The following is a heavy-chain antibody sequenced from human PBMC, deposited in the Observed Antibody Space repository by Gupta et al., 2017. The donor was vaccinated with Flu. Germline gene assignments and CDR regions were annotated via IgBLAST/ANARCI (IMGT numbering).Heavy chain of an antibody. D-gene: IGHD3-16*01. CDR1: GFPFRDYW. J-gene: IGHJ4*02. CDR3: GGGGAHAY. Sequence: EVQLVESGGGLVQPGGSLRPSCTASGFPFRDYWMYWVRQAPGKGLEWLANIKPDGSQTYYVDSAKGRFTISRDNAKNSLYLQMNSLRTEDTAVYDCGGGGAHAYWGQGTLVIVSS. V-gene: IGHV3-7*01. CDR2: IKPDGSQT.